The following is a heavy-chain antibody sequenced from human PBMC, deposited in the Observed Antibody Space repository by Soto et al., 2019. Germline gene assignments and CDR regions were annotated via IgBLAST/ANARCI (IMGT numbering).Heavy chain of an antibody. CDR3: ARDLDSSGWYGEYFQH. CDR1: GFTFSSYS. V-gene: IGHV3-21*01. J-gene: IGHJ1*01. D-gene: IGHD6-19*01. Sequence: PGGSLRLSCAASGFTFSSYSMNWVRQAPGKGLEWVSSISSSSSYIYYADSVKGRFTISRDNAKNSLYLQMNSLRAEDTAVYYCARDLDSSGWYGEYFQHWGQGTLVTVSS. CDR2: ISSSSSYI.